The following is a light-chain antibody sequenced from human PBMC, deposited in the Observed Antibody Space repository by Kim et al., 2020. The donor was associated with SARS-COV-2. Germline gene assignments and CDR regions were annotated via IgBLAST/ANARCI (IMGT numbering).Light chain of an antibody. CDR1: QSISTY. CDR3: QQSYSMPYT. Sequence: SASVGDRVTITCRASQSISTYLNWYQQKPGIAPKLLIYAASSLRGGAPSRFSGSGSGTDFTLTISSLQPEDFATYYCQQSYSMPYTFGQGTKLEI. V-gene: IGKV1-39*01. CDR2: AAS. J-gene: IGKJ2*01.